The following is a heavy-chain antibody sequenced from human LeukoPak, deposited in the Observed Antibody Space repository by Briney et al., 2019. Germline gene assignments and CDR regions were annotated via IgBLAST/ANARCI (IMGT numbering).Heavy chain of an antibody. Sequence: SETLSLTCTVSGGSISSSSHYWGWIRQPPGKGLEWIGSIYYSGSTYYNPSLKSRVTISVDTSKNQFSLKLSSVTAADTAVYYCARGFRGGVNYWGQGTLVTVSS. CDR1: GGSISSSSHY. J-gene: IGHJ4*02. V-gene: IGHV4-39*01. D-gene: IGHD2-8*02. CDR2: IYYSGST. CDR3: ARGFRGGVNY.